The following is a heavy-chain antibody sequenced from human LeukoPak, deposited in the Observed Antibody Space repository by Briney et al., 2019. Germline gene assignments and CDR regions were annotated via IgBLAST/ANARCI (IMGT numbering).Heavy chain of an antibody. CDR2: ISWNSGSI. CDR3: AKARNTGWFSPDFDY. CDR1: GFTVSSNY. J-gene: IGHJ4*02. Sequence: GGSLRLSCAASGFTVSSNYMSWVRQAPGKGLEWVSGISWNSGSIGYADSVKGRFTISRDNAENSLFLQMNSLRPEDTALYYCAKARNTGWFSPDFDYWGQGTLVTVSS. V-gene: IGHV3-9*01. D-gene: IGHD6-19*01.